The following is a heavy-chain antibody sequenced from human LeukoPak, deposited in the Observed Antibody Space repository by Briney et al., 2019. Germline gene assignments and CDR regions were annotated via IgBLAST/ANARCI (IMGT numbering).Heavy chain of an antibody. CDR3: ARGDSGSKD. V-gene: IGHV3-48*01. D-gene: IGHD5-12*01. CDR2: ISSDSATK. CDR1: GFTFSNYH. Sequence: GGSLRLSCAASGFTFSNYHMNWVRQAPGQGLEWVSYISSDSATKYYADSVKGRFTISRDNAKDSLYLQMNSLRAEDTAVYYCARGDSGSKDWGQGTLVTVSS. J-gene: IGHJ4*02.